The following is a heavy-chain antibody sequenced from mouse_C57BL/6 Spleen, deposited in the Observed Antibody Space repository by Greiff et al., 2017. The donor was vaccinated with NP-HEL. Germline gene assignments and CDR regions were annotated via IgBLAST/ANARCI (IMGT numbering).Heavy chain of an antibody. V-gene: IGHV1-50*01. CDR3: ARTTWDIAY. CDR1: GYTFTSYW. CDR2: IDPSDSYT. J-gene: IGHJ3*01. Sequence: VQLQQPGAELVKPGASVKLSCKASGYTFTSYWMQWVKQRPGQGLEWIGEIDPSDSYTNYNQKFKGKATLTVDTSSSTAYMQLSSLTSEDSAVYYCARTTWDIAYWGQGTLVTVSA. D-gene: IGHD4-1*01.